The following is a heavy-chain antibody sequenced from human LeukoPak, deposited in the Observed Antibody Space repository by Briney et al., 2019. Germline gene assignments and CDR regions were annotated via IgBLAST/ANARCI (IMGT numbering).Heavy chain of an antibody. V-gene: IGHV1-46*01. J-gene: IGHJ4*02. D-gene: IGHD6-13*01. CDR1: GYTFTGYS. Sequence: ASVKVSCKASGYTFTGYSMHWVRQAPGQGPEWMAIINPSSGSTAYAQKFQGRVTLTRATSTNTHYMELSSLRPEDTAIYYCARDSSNWSFDYWGQGTPVTVSS. CDR3: ARDSSNWSFDY. CDR2: INPSSGST.